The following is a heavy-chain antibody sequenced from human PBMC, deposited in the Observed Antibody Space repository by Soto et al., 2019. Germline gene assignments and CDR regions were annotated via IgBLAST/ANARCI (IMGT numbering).Heavy chain of an antibody. V-gene: IGHV4-59*01. CDR3: AREGRYYDILTGYYNVLPFAY. Sequence: SETLSLTCTVSGGSISSYYWSWLRQPPGKGLEWIGYIYYSGSTNYNPSLKSRVTISVDTSKNQFSLKLSSVTAADTAVYYCAREGRYYDILTGYYNVLPFAYWGKGTLVTAS. D-gene: IGHD3-9*01. CDR2: IYYSGST. J-gene: IGHJ4*02. CDR1: GGSISSYY.